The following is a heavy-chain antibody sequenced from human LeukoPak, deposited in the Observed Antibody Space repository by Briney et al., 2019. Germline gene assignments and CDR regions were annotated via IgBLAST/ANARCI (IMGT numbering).Heavy chain of an antibody. V-gene: IGHV1-18*01. Sequence: ASVKVYCKASGYTFTSYGISWVRQAPGQGLEWMGWISAYNGNTNYAQKLQGRVTMTIDTSTSTAYMELRSLRSDDTAVYYCARDQNYYYYGMDVWGQGTTVTVSS. J-gene: IGHJ6*02. CDR2: ISAYNGNT. CDR1: GYTFTSYG. CDR3: ARDQNYYYYGMDV.